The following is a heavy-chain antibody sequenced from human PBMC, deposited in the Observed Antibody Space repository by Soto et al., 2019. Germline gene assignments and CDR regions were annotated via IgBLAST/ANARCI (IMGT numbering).Heavy chain of an antibody. CDR3: ASDVDIVATTENDY. CDR2: ISYDGSNK. V-gene: IGHV3-30-3*01. CDR1: GFTFSSYA. D-gene: IGHD5-12*01. Sequence: GGSLRLSCAASGFTFSSYAMHWVRQAPGKGLEWVAVISYDGSNKYYADSVKGRFTISRDNSKNTLYLQMNSLRAEDTAVYYCASDVDIVATTENDYWGQGTLVTFSS. J-gene: IGHJ4*02.